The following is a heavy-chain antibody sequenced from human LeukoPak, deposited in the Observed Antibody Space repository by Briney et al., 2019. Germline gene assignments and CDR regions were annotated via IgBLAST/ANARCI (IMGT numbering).Heavy chain of an antibody. V-gene: IGHV3-30*04. CDR2: ISYDGSNK. D-gene: IGHD3-22*01. Sequence: GRSLRLSCAASGFTFSSYAMHWVRQAPGKGLEWVAVISYDGSNKYYADSVKGRFTISRDNSKNTLYLQMNSLRAEDTAVYYCARALSITMIVVNDAFDIWGQGTMVTVSS. CDR3: ARALSITMIVVNDAFDI. J-gene: IGHJ3*02. CDR1: GFTFSSYA.